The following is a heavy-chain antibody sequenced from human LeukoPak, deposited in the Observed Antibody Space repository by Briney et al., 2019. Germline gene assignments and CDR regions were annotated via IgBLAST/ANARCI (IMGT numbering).Heavy chain of an antibody. Sequence: SETLSLTCAVYGGSFSGYYWSWIRQPPGKGLEWIGEINHSGSTNYNPSLKSRVTISVDTSKNQFSLKLSSVTAADTAVYYCARGIAARKIGYYFDYWGLGTLVTVSS. V-gene: IGHV4-34*01. CDR3: ARGIAARKIGYYFDY. CDR2: INHSGST. J-gene: IGHJ4*02. CDR1: GGSFSGYY. D-gene: IGHD6-6*01.